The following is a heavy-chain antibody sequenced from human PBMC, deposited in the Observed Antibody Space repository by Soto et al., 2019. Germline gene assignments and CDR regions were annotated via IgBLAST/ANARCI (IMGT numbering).Heavy chain of an antibody. CDR2: ISYDGSNK. D-gene: IGHD6-13*01. CDR1: GFTFSSYA. Sequence: GGSLRLSCAASGFTFSSYAMHRVRQAPGKGLEWVAVISYDGSNKYYADSVKGRFTISRDNSKNTLYLQMNSLRAEDTAVYYCARELGHSSRYFDYWGQGTLVTVSS. CDR3: ARELGHSSRYFDY. J-gene: IGHJ4*02. V-gene: IGHV3-30-3*01.